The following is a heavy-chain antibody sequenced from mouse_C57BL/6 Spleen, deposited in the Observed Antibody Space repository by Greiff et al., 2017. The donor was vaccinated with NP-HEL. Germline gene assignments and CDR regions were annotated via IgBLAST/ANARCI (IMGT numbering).Heavy chain of an antibody. CDR2: IDPEDGET. D-gene: IGHD2-3*01. CDR3: ARGSYDGYYLYAMDY. V-gene: IGHV14-2*01. Sequence: VQLKESGAELVKPGASVKLSCTASGFNIKDYYMHWVKQRTEQGLEWIGRIDPEDGETKYAPKFQGKATITADTSSNTAYLQLSSLTSEDTAVYYCARGSYDGYYLYAMDYWGQGTSVTVSS. J-gene: IGHJ4*01. CDR1: GFNIKDYY.